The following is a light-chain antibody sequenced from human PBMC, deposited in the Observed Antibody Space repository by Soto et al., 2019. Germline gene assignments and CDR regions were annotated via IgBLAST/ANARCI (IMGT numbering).Light chain of an antibody. CDR1: QRISSW. V-gene: IGKV1-5*01. CDR2: DAS. CDR3: QQYNNMRT. J-gene: IGKJ1*01. Sequence: DIQMTQSPSTLSASVGDRVTITCRASQRISSWLAWYQQKPGKAPKLLIYDASGLESGVPSRLSGSGSGTEFTLTISSLQPDDFSTAYCQQYNNMRTSGQGTTVAIK.